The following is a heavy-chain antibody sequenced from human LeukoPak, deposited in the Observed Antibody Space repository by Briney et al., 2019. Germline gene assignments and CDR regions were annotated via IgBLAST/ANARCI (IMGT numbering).Heavy chain of an antibody. CDR2: LLYGGSSD. Sequence: GRSLRLSCEASGFTFSNYAFHWVRQVPGKGLEWVGVLLYGGSSDHYANSVKGRFTISRDTSKNTLYLQMNSLRPEDTAVYYCAREQSTGAWRTSDYWGQGTLVTVS. V-gene: IGHV3-30-3*01. D-gene: IGHD4/OR15-4a*01. CDR1: GFTFSNYA. J-gene: IGHJ4*02. CDR3: AREQSTGAWRTSDY.